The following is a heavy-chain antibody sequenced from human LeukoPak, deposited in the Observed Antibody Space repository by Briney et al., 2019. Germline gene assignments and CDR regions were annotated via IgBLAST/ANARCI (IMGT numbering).Heavy chain of an antibody. CDR2: IYYSGST. Sequence: TSETLSLTCTVSGGSISSGDYYWSWIRQPPGKGLEWIGYIYYSGSTYYNPSLKSRVTISVDTSKNQFSLKLSSVTAADTAVYYCARTTYYYDSSGYLGEGYFDYWGQGTLVTVSS. J-gene: IGHJ4*02. CDR3: ARTTYYYDSSGYLGEGYFDY. CDR1: GGSISSGDYY. D-gene: IGHD3-22*01. V-gene: IGHV4-30-4*08.